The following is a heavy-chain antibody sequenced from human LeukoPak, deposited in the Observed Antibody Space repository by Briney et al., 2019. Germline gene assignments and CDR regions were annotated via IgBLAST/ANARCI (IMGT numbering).Heavy chain of an antibody. J-gene: IGHJ4*02. CDR2: INPSGGST. V-gene: IGHV1-46*01. D-gene: IGHD3-22*01. Sequence: GASVKVSCKASGYTFTSYYMHWVRQAPGQGLEWMGIINPSGGSTSYAQKFQGRVTMTRDMSTSTVYMELSSLRSEDTAVYYCARTIYDSSGYYYKSDYWGQGTLVTVSS. CDR1: GYTFTSYY. CDR3: ARTIYDSSGYYYKSDY.